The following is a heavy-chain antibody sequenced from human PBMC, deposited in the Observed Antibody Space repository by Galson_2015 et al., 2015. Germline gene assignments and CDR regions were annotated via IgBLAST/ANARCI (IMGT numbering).Heavy chain of an antibody. V-gene: IGHV3-48*01. J-gene: IGHJ4*02. CDR3: AKRGYCDRATCQTELDN. D-gene: IGHD2/OR15-2a*01. CDR2: ISTTSRTI. Sequence: SLRLSCAASGFTFNTYDMNWVRQAPGKGLEWVSHISTTSRTIHYADSVQGRFTISRDNAKNSLYLQMNSLRAEDTAVYYCAKRGYCDRATCQTELDNWGQGTLVTVSS. CDR1: GFTFNTYD.